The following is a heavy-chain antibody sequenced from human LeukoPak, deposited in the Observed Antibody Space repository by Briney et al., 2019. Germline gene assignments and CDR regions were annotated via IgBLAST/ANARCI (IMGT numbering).Heavy chain of an antibody. Sequence: GESLKISSKGSGYSFTSYWIGWVRQMPGKGLEGMGIIYPGDSDTRYSPSFQGQVTISADKSIRTAYLPCISLKTPYTALQYHTRPVAVADLIYWGQGNLVTVSS. D-gene: IGHD6-19*01. CDR1: GYSFTSYW. V-gene: IGHV5-51*01. CDR3: TRPVAVADLIY. CDR2: IYPGDSDT. J-gene: IGHJ4*02.